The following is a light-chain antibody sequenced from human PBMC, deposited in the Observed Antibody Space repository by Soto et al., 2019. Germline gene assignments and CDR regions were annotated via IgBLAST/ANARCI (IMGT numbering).Light chain of an antibody. CDR3: SSYTSSTTVE. CDR2: DVS. J-gene: IGLJ2*01. V-gene: IGLV2-14*01. Sequence: QPASVSGSPGQSITISCTGTSNDVGGYNYVSWYQQRPGKAPTLMIYDVSNRPSGVSDRFSGSKSGNTASLTISGLQAEDEADYYCSSYTSSTTVEFGGGTKLTVL. CDR1: SNDVGGYNY.